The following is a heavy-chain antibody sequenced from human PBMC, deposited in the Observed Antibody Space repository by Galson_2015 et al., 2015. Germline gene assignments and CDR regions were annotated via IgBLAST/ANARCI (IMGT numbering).Heavy chain of an antibody. CDR3: ARRVYCSSTSCYSNTSSRHYGMDV. CDR2: IYPADSDT. Sequence: QSGAEVKKPGESLKISCKGSGYSFTSYWVGWGRQMPGKGLEWMGIIYPADSDTRYSPSFQGQVNISADKSISTAYLQWSSLKASDTAMYYCARRVYCSSTSCYSNTSSRHYGMDVWGQGTTVTVSS. V-gene: IGHV5-51*01. J-gene: IGHJ6*02. D-gene: IGHD2-2*01. CDR1: GYSFTSYW.